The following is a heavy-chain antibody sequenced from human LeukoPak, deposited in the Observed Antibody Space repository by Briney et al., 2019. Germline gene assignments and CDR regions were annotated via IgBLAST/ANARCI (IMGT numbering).Heavy chain of an antibody. D-gene: IGHD3-3*01. Sequence: ASVKVSCKASGYTFTSYYMHWVRQAPGQGLEWMGIINPSGGSISYAQKFQGRVTMTRDTSTSTVYMELSSLRSEDTAVYYCARDIRFLEWLGVRSVGAFDIWGQGTMVTVSS. CDR1: GYTFTSYY. V-gene: IGHV1-46*01. CDR2: INPSGGSI. J-gene: IGHJ3*02. CDR3: ARDIRFLEWLGVRSVGAFDI.